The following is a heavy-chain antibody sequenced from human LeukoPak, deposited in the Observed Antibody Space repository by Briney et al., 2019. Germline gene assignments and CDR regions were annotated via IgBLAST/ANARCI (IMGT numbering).Heavy chain of an antibody. CDR3: AKARSGYGLDN. CDR1: GFTFSSYA. J-gene: IGHJ4*02. V-gene: IGHV3-23*01. CDR2: ISYSGAAT. D-gene: IGHD3-22*01. Sequence: GGSLRLSCAASGFTFSSYAMSWVRQAPGKGLEWVSTISYSGAATYYADSVQGRFTISRDNSKNTLYLQMDSLRAEDTAIYYCAKARSGYGLDNWGQGTLVTVSS.